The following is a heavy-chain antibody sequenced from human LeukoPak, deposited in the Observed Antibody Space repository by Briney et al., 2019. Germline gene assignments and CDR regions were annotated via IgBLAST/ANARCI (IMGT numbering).Heavy chain of an antibody. V-gene: IGHV3-9*03. CDR3: AKGVGTSYHYHMDV. D-gene: IGHD1-26*01. J-gene: IGHJ6*03. Sequence: PGGSLRLSCAASGFTFDDYAMHWVRQAPGKGLEWVSGISWNSYDIGYADSVKGRFTISRDNAKNSLYLQMNSLRAEDMALYYCAKGVGTSYHYHMDVWGKGTTVIVSS. CDR1: GFTFDDYA. CDR2: ISWNSYDI.